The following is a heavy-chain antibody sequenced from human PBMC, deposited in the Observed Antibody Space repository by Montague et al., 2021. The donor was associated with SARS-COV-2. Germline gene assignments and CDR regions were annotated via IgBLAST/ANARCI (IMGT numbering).Heavy chain of an antibody. CDR3: ASGIYPSGSYYNRYYYGLNI. CDR1: GGSLSGYY. D-gene: IGHD3-10*01. Sequence: SQTLSLTCAVHGGSLSGYYWSWIRQPPEKGLEWIGEINHSANTNYNPSLKSPVTISIDTSKNQFSLKLTSVTAADTATYYCASGIYPSGSYYNRYYYGLNIWGPGTTVIVPS. V-gene: IGHV4-34*01. CDR2: INHSANT. J-gene: IGHJ6*02.